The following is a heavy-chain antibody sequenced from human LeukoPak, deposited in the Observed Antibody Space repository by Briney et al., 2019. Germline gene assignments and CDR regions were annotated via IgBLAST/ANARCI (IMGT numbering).Heavy chain of an antibody. D-gene: IGHD5-18*01. V-gene: IGHV1-2*02. CDR2: INLNSGGT. Sequence: GASVKVSCKASGYTFSGYYMHWVLQAPGQGHEWMGWINLNSGGTNYAQKFQGRVTMTRDTSISTAYMELSRLTSDDTAVYYCARDCCSSGYTWGYWGQGTLVTVSS. J-gene: IGHJ4*02. CDR3: ARDCCSSGYTWGY. CDR1: GYTFSGYY.